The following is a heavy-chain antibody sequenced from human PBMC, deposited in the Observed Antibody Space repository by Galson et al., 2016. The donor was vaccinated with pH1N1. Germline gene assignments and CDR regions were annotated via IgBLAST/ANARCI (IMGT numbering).Heavy chain of an antibody. J-gene: IGHJ3*02. D-gene: IGHD3-10*01. Sequence: SVKVSCKASGYTFTSYGIAWARQAPGQGPQWMGWIRAYDGHTDYAQNFQGRVAMTIDTSTSTANMELRSLRSDDTAVYYCARDRGVFDIWGQGTRVTVSS. CDR2: IRAYDGHT. CDR3: ARDRGVFDI. CDR1: GYTFTSYG. V-gene: IGHV1-18*01.